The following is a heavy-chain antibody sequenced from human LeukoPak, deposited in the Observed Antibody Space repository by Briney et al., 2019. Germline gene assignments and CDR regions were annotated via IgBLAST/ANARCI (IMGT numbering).Heavy chain of an antibody. CDR2: INPNSGVP. D-gene: IGHD3-3*01. CDR1: GYTFNGYY. V-gene: IGHV1-2*02. Sequence: GASLKVSCKPSGYTFNGYYVHWVRQAPGQGLEWMGCINPNSGVPNYAQKFQGRVTMNRDTSISTAYMELSRLRSDDTAVYYCARDGTYYDFWSGYRTEEQHFDYWGQGTLVTVSS. CDR3: ARDGTYYDFWSGYRTEEQHFDY. J-gene: IGHJ4*02.